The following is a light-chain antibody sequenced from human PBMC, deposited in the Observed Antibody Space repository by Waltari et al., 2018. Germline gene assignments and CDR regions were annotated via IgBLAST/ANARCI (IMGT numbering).Light chain of an antibody. CDR2: DAS. CDR3: QQRINWPLT. V-gene: IGKV3-11*01. J-gene: IGKJ4*01. Sequence: EIVLTQSPATLSLSTGDRATLSCRASQSFRSLLAWYQQKPGQAPRLLTHDASNKATGIPVRFSGSGSGTDFTLTISSLEPEDFAVYYCQQRINWPLTFGGGTKVEIK. CDR1: QSFRSL.